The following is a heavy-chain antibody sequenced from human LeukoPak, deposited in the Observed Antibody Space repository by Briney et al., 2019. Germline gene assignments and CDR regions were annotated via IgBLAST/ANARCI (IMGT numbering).Heavy chain of an antibody. CDR3: AKSTLDPYYDPGGAFDI. CDR1: GFTFSSYE. D-gene: IGHD3-3*01. J-gene: IGHJ3*02. CDR2: IRYDGSNK. V-gene: IGHV3-30*02. Sequence: GGSLRLSCAASGFTFSSYEMNWVRQTPGKGLEWVAFIRYDGSNKYYADSVKGRFTISRDNSKNTLYLQMNSLRAEDTAVYYCAKSTLDPYYDPGGAFDIWGQGTMVTVSS.